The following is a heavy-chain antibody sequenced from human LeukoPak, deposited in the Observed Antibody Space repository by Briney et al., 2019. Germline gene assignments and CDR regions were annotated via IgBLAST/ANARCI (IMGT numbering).Heavy chain of an antibody. CDR1: GFTFSNAW. Sequence: GGSLRLSCAASGFTFSNAWMSWVRQAPGKGLEWVGRIKSKTDGGTTDYAAPVKGRFTISRDDSKNTLYLQMNSLKTEDTAVYYCTTLTIAVAGTVENYWGQGTLVTVSS. V-gene: IGHV3-15*01. J-gene: IGHJ4*02. D-gene: IGHD6-19*01. CDR3: TTLTIAVAGTVENY. CDR2: IKSKTDGGTT.